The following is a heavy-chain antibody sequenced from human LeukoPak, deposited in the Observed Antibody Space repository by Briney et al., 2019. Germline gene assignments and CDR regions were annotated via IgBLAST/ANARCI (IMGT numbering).Heavy chain of an antibody. CDR3: ASALGG. CDR2: VYYSGST. CDR1: GGSISSSSYY. D-gene: IGHD3-16*01. J-gene: IGHJ4*02. Sequence: KPSETLPLTCTVSGGSISSSSYYWGWIRQPPGKGLEWIGSVYYSGSTYYNPSLKSRVTISVDTSKNEFSLKLSSATAADTAVYYCASALGGWGQGTLVTVSS. V-gene: IGHV4-39*01.